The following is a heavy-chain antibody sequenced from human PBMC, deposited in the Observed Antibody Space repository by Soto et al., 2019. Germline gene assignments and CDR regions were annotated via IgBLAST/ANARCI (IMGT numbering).Heavy chain of an antibody. CDR2: IWYDGSNK. V-gene: IGHV3-33*01. CDR1: GFTFSSYG. Sequence: GGSLRLSCAASGFTFSSYGMHWVRQAPGKGLEWVAVIWYDGSNKYYADSVKGRFTISRDNSKNTLYLQMNSLRAEDTAVYYCARTGSGDAYMDVWGQGTTVTVSS. D-gene: IGHD3-10*01. J-gene: IGHJ6*02. CDR3: ARTGSGDAYMDV.